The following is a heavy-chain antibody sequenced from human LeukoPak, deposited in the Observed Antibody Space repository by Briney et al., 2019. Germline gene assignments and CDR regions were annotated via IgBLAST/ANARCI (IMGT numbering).Heavy chain of an antibody. Sequence: PSETLSLTCTVSGGSISSYYWSWIRQPAGKGLEWIGRIYTSGSTNYNPSLKSRVTMSVDTSKNQFSLKLSSVTAADTAVYYCARDETLYSSSWYGFDPWGQGTLVTVSS. CDR2: IYTSGST. CDR3: ARDETLYSSSWYGFDP. CDR1: GGSISSYY. J-gene: IGHJ5*02. V-gene: IGHV4-4*07. D-gene: IGHD6-13*01.